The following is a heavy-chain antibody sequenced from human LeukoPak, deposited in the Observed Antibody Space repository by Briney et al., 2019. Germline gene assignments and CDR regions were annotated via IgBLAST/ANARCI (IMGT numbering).Heavy chain of an antibody. Sequence: GGSLSLSCAASGFTFGSYGMHWVRQAPGKGLEWVAFIRYDGSNKYYADSVKGRFTISRDNSKNTLYLQMNSLRAEDTAVYYCAKGGDFWSGYYTGFDYWGQGTLVTVSS. V-gene: IGHV3-30*02. CDR1: GFTFGSYG. CDR3: AKGGDFWSGYYTGFDY. D-gene: IGHD3-3*01. CDR2: IRYDGSNK. J-gene: IGHJ4*02.